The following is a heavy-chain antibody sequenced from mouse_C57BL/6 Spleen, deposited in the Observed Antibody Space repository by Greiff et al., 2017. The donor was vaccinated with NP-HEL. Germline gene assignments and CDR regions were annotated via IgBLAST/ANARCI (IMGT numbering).Heavy chain of an antibody. Sequence: QVQLKESGAELVRPGASVKLSCKASGYTFTDYYINWVKQRPGQGLEWIARIYPGSGNTYYNEKFKGKATLTAEKSSSTAYMQLSSLTSEDSAVYFCARDWEPTYYFDYWGQGTTLTVSS. CDR1: GYTFTDYY. V-gene: IGHV1-76*01. CDR3: ARDWEPTYYFDY. J-gene: IGHJ2*01. CDR2: IYPGSGNT. D-gene: IGHD4-1*01.